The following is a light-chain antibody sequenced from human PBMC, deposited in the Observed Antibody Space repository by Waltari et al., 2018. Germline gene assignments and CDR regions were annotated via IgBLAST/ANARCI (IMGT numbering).Light chain of an antibody. V-gene: IGKV1-5*03. Sequence: DIQMTQSPSTLSASVGDRVTITCRASQSISSWLAWYQQKPGKAPKLLIYKASSLESGAPARFSGSGSGTEFTLTIRSLQPDDFATYYCQQYNSYSVTFGPGTKVDIK. CDR3: QQYNSYSVT. CDR2: KAS. CDR1: QSISSW. J-gene: IGKJ3*01.